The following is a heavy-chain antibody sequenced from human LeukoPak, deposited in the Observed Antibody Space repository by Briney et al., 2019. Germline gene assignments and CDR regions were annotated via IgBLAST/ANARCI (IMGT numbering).Heavy chain of an antibody. CDR3: ARALYSDSSGYYPGLDH. V-gene: IGHV1-18*01. CDR1: GYTFNSYA. J-gene: IGHJ4*02. CDR2: ISNYNGDT. Sequence: ASVKVSCKASGYTFNSYAFSWVRQAPGHGLEWVGWISNYNGDTNYAQKFQGRVTTTTDTSTKTSSMELRNLGSDDTAVYYCARALYSDSSGYYPGLDHWGQGTLVTVSS. D-gene: IGHD3-22*01.